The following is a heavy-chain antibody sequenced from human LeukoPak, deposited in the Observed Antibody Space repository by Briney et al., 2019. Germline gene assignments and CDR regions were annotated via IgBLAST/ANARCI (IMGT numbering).Heavy chain of an antibody. CDR1: GFTFSNYA. J-gene: IGHJ4*02. D-gene: IGHD2-8*02. CDR3: AKPFFIVLVYTSSWSPLYY. Sequence: GGSLRLSCAASGFTFSNYAMSWVRQAPGKGLEWVSAISGSGGSTYYTDSVKGRFTISRDNSKNTLYLQVNSLRAEDTAGYYSAKPFFIVLVYTSSWSPLYYCGQGTPVTLSS. V-gene: IGHV3-23*01. CDR2: ISGSGGST.